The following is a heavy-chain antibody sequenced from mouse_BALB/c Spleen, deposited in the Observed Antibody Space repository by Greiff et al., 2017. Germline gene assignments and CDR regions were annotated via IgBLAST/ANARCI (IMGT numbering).Heavy chain of an antibody. CDR3: ARSGPLNYFDY. CDR1: GYAFSSSW. J-gene: IGHJ2*01. Sequence: QVQLQQSGPELVKPGASVKISCKASGYAFSSSWMNWVKQRPGQGLEWIGRIYPGDGDTNYNGKFKGKATLTADKSSSTAYMQLSSLTSVDSAVYFCARSGPLNYFDYWGQGTTLTVSS. D-gene: IGHD3-2*02. V-gene: IGHV1-82*01. CDR2: IYPGDGDT.